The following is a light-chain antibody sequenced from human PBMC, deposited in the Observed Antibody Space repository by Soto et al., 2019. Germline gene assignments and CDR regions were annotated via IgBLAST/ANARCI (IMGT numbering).Light chain of an antibody. CDR1: QDISNF. CDR2: GAS. Sequence: DIQMTQSPSSLSASVGDRVTITCQASQDISNFLNWYQQKPGKAPMLLIYGASNLETGVPSRFSGSGSGTAVYFTISSLQTEDIATYYCLQYDTLPLTFGGGTKVEIK. J-gene: IGKJ4*01. V-gene: IGKV1-33*01. CDR3: LQYDTLPLT.